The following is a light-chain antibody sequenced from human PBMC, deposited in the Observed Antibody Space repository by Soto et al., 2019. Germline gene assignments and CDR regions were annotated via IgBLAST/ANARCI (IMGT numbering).Light chain of an antibody. CDR3: LQDYNSPRT. J-gene: IGKJ1*01. CDR1: QSISSY. CDR2: AAS. V-gene: IGKV1-6*01. Sequence: IQMTQSPSSLSASVGDRVTIAFGASQSISSYLNWYQQKPGKAPKILIYAASSLQSGVPSRFSGSGPVTDFTLTISSLQPEDFATYYCLQDYNSPRTFGQGTKVDIK.